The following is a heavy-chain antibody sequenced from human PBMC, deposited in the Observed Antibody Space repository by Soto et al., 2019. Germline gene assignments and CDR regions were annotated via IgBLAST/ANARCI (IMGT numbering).Heavy chain of an antibody. CDR3: ARDLVLVPAAIGYYYGMDV. D-gene: IGHD2-2*02. Sequence: QVQLVQSGAEVKKPGASVKVSCKASGYTFTSYDINWVRQATGQGLEWMGWMNANSGNTGYAQKFQGRVTMTRNTSISTAYMELSSLRSEDTAVYYCARDLVLVPAAIGYYYGMDVWGQGTTVTVSS. J-gene: IGHJ6*02. CDR1: GYTFTSYD. V-gene: IGHV1-8*01. CDR2: MNANSGNT.